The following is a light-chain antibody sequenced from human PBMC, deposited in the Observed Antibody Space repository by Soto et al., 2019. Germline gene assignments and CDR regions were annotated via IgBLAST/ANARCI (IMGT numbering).Light chain of an antibody. J-gene: IGLJ2*01. CDR3: CSYAV. V-gene: IGLV2-11*01. Sequence: QSALTQPRSVSGSPGQSVTISCTGTSSDVGGYNYVSWYQQHPGKAPKLMIYDVSKRPSGVPDRFSGSKSGNTASLTISGLQAEDEADYYCCSYAVFGGGTKLTVL. CDR2: DVS. CDR1: SSDVGGYNY.